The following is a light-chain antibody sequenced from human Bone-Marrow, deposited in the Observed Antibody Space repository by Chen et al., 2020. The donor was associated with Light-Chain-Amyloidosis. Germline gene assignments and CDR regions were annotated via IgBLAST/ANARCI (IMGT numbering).Light chain of an antibody. CDR2: NTD. J-gene: IGLJ3*02. Sequence: QTVVTQEPSFSVSPGGTVTLTCGLSSGSVSTDYYPSWYQQTPGQAPRTLIYNTDTRSSGVPDRLSGSILGNKAALTISGAQADDESDYYCGLYLGSGVWVFGGGTKLTV. CDR3: GLYLGSGVWV. CDR1: SGSVSTDYY. V-gene: IGLV8-61*01.